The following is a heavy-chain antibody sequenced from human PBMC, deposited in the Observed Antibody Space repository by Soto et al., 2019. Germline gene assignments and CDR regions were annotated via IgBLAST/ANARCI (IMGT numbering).Heavy chain of an antibody. CDR3: ARDLTGNGWFDP. D-gene: IGHD1-20*01. J-gene: IGHJ5*02. Sequence: WASVKVSCKASGYTFTSYAMHWVRQAPGQRLEWMGWINAGNGNTKYSQKFQGRVTITRDTSASTAYMELSSLRSEDTAVYYCARDLTGNGWFDPWGQGTLVTVSS. CDR1: GYTFTSYA. V-gene: IGHV1-3*01. CDR2: INAGNGNT.